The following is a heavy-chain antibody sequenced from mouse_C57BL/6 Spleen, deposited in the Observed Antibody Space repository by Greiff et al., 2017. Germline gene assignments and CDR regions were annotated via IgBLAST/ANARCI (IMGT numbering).Heavy chain of an antibody. Sequence: VQLKESGAELVKPGASVKISCKASGYAFSSYWMNWVKPRPGKGLEWIGQIYPGDGDTNYNGKFKGEATLTADKSSSTAYMQLSSLTSEDSAVYFCARWDGSSPFDYWGQGTTLTVSS. CDR3: ARWDGSSPFDY. CDR2: IYPGDGDT. CDR1: GYAFSSYW. D-gene: IGHD1-1*01. J-gene: IGHJ2*01. V-gene: IGHV1-80*01.